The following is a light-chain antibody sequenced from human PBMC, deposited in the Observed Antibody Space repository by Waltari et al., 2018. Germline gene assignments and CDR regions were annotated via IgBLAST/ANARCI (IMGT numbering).Light chain of an antibody. J-gene: IGLJ2*01. CDR2: QDT. CDR3: QAWDSNIVV. Sequence: SYELMQAPSVSVSPGQTATITCSANRLEETYVCWYQQKPGPSPVLILYQDTQRPSGIPELFSPSHSGNTAILTISVTQSVDEADYYCQAWDSNIVVFGGGTKLTVL. V-gene: IGLV3-1*01. CDR1: RLEETY.